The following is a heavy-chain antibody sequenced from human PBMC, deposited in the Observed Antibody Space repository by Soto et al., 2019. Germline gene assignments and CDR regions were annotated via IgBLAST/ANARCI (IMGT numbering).Heavy chain of an antibody. Sequence: SETLCLTSTVSGGSISSYDWSWIRQPPGKGLEWIGYIHYSGSTNYNPSLKSRVTISVDTSKNQFSLKLSSVTAADTAVYYCARVFSGYYDSSGYYYFMDYWGQGTLVTVS. D-gene: IGHD3-22*01. CDR3: ARVFSGYYDSSGYYYFMDY. J-gene: IGHJ4*02. CDR2: IHYSGST. V-gene: IGHV4-59*01. CDR1: GGSISSYD.